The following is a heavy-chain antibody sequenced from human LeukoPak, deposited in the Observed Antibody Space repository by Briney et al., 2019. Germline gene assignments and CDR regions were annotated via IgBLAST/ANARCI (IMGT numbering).Heavy chain of an antibody. CDR2: IIPIFGTA. CDR3: ASVIAVAAYYYGMDV. D-gene: IGHD6-19*01. Sequence: ASVKVSCKASGGTFSSYAISWVRQAPGQGLEWMGGIIPIFGTANYAQQFQGRVTITADESTSTAYMELSSLRSEDTAVYYCASVIAVAAYYYGMDVWGQGTTVTVSS. CDR1: GGTFSSYA. J-gene: IGHJ6*02. V-gene: IGHV1-69*13.